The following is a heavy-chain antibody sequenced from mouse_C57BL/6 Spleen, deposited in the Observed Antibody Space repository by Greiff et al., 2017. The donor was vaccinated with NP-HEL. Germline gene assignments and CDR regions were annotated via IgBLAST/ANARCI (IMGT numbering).Heavy chain of an antibody. Sequence: QVQLKEPGPELVKPGASVKISCKASGYAFSSSWMNWVKQRPGKGLEWIGRIYPGDGDTNYNGKFKGKATLTADKSSSTAYMQLSSLTSEDSAVYFCARFSLYYSNSMDYWGQGTSVTVSS. CDR1: GYAFSSSW. D-gene: IGHD2-5*01. J-gene: IGHJ4*01. CDR3: ARFSLYYSNSMDY. CDR2: IYPGDGDT. V-gene: IGHV1-82*01.